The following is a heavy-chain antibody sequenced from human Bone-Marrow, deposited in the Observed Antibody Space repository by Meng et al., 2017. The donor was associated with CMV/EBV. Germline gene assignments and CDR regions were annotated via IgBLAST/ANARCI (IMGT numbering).Heavy chain of an antibody. CDR2: IKQDGSEK. CDR1: GFTFSSYW. CDR3: AKYCSSTSCHKEVDD. J-gene: IGHJ4*01. Sequence: GGSLRLSCAASGFTFSSYWMSWVRQAPGKGLEWVANIKQDGSEKYDVDSVKGRFTISRDNSKNTMYLQMDSLRAEDTAVYYCAKYCSSTSCHKEVDDWGQGTRVTGSS. V-gene: IGHV3-7*01. D-gene: IGHD2-2*01.